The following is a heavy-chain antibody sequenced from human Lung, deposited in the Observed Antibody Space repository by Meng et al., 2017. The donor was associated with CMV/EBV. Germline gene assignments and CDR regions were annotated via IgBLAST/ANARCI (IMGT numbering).Heavy chain of an antibody. V-gene: IGHV3-7*01. CDR1: GFTFNTYW. Sequence: GGSXRLSCVASGFTFNTYWMSWVRQAPGKGLEWVANIKQDGSEKYYVGSVKGRFTISRDNAKNSLYLQMNSLRAEDTAVYYCARDPRVKSYVVVPAAADYWXQGTMVTVSS. J-gene: IGHJ4*02. CDR2: IKQDGSEK. CDR3: ARDPRVKSYVVVPAAADY. D-gene: IGHD2-2*01.